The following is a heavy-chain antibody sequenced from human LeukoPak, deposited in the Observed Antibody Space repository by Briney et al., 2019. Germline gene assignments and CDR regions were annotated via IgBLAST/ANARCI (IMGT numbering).Heavy chain of an antibody. J-gene: IGHJ4*02. Sequence: PGGSLRLSCAASGFTFSSYSMNWVRQAPGEGLEWVSSISSSSSYIYYADSVKGRFTISRDNAKNSLYLQMNSLRAEDTAVYYCARVGERGYSYGGFDYWGQGTLVTVSS. V-gene: IGHV3-21*01. CDR3: ARVGERGYSYGGFDY. D-gene: IGHD5-18*01. CDR2: ISSSSSYI. CDR1: GFTFSSYS.